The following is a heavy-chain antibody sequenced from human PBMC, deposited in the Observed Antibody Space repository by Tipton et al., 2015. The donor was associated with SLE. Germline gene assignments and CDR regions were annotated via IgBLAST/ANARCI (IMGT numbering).Heavy chain of an antibody. D-gene: IGHD1-26*01. J-gene: IGHJ4*02. CDR2: IHYSGST. CDR1: DASMNYYY. Sequence: TLSLTCTVSDASMNYYYWTWIRQPPGKGLEWIGYIHYSGSTNCDPSLKSRVTISVDTSKNQFSLSLRSVTAADTAVHYCARDLYGGATGLDYWGQGTLVTVSS. V-gene: IGHV4-59*01. CDR3: ARDLYGGATGLDY.